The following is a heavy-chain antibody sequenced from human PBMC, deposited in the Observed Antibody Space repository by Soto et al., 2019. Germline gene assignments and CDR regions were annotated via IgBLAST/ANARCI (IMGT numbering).Heavy chain of an antibody. D-gene: IGHD2-21*01. CDR3: AKDAVYKDGLWLMDS. Sequence: LRLSCAASGFTISTYAMTWVRQAPGKGLECVSGVTGSGSQIHYADSVKGRFTISKGNSKNTLYLQMSNLRDEDTALYYCAKDAVYKDGLWLMDSWGQGTRVTVSS. J-gene: IGHJ5*02. CDR2: VTGSGSQI. CDR1: GFTISTYA. V-gene: IGHV3-23*01.